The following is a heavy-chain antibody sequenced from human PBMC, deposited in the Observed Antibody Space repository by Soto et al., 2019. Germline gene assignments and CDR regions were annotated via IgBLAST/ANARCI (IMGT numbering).Heavy chain of an antibody. CDR2: INPSGGST. J-gene: IGHJ6*02. CDR3: ARDIVVVPAAESYYYYSGMDV. V-gene: IGHV1-46*01. D-gene: IGHD2-2*01. Sequence: ASVKVSCKASGYTFTSYYMHWVRQAPGQGLEWMGIINPSGGSTSYAQKFQGRVTMTRDTSTSTVYMELSSLRSEDTAVYYCARDIVVVPAAESYYYYSGMDVWGQGTTVTVSS. CDR1: GYTFTSYY.